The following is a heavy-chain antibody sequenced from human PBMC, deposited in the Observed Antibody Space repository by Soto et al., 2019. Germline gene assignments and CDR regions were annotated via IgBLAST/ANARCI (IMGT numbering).Heavy chain of an antibody. CDR3: ARDPFQVFGF. V-gene: IGHV3-66*01. J-gene: IGHJ4*02. CDR1: GFAVSNSY. Sequence: GGSLRLSCAASGFAVSNSYMSWVRQAPGKGLEWVSVIYAGGATYYADSVKGRFTISRDNSKNTLFLQVNSLRAEDTAVYYCARDPFQVFGFWGRGTLVTVSS. CDR2: IYAGGAT.